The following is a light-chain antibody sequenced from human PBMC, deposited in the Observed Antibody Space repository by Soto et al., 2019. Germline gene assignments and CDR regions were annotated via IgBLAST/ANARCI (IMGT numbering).Light chain of an antibody. CDR2: ATS. CDR3: VQHNSYPRT. Sequence: DIQMTQSPSSLSASVGDRVTITCRASQGIGGDAGWYQQKPGKPPKRPIYATSTLQSGIPSRFSGGGFGTEFTLTISSLQPEDFATYYCVQHNSYPRTFGQGTRVEMK. CDR1: QGIGGD. J-gene: IGKJ1*01. V-gene: IGKV1-17*01.